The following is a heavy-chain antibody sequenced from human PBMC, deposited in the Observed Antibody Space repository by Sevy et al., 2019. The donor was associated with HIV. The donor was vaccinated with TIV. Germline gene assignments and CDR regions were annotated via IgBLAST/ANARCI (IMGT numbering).Heavy chain of an antibody. CDR1: GGTFSSYA. V-gene: IGHV1-69*13. CDR2: IIPIFGTA. Sequence: ASVKVSCKASGGTFSSYAISWVRQAPGQGLEWMGGIIPIFGTANYAQKFQGRVTITADESTSTAYMELSSLRSEDTAVYYCARDGEYSSSWHAEYFQHWGQCTLVTVSS. D-gene: IGHD6-13*01. J-gene: IGHJ1*01. CDR3: ARDGEYSSSWHAEYFQH.